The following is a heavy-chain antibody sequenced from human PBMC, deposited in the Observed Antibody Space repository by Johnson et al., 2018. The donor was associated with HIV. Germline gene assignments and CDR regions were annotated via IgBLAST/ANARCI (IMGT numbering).Heavy chain of an antibody. CDR1: GFTVSSNY. CDR2: IYSGGST. J-gene: IGHJ3*01. CDR3: ARDGSWTPKAFDL. Sequence: VQLVESGGGLVQPGGSLRLSCAASGFTVSSNYMSWVRQAPGKGLERVSVIYSGGSTYYTDSVKGRFTISRDNSKNTVYLQMNSLSAEDTAVYYCARDGSWTPKAFDLWGQGTMVTVSS. V-gene: IGHV3-66*01. D-gene: IGHD3-10*01.